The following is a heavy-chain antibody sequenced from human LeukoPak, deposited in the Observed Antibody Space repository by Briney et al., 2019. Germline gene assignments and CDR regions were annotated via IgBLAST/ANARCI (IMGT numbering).Heavy chain of an antibody. CDR2: ISYDGSNK. Sequence: GGSLRLSCAASGFTFSSYAMHWVRQAPGKGLEWVAVISYDGSNKYYADSVKGRFTISRDNSKNTLYLQMNSLRAEDTAVYYCARPGAPSTVVTPLWFDYWGQGTLVTVSS. CDR1: GFTFSSYA. V-gene: IGHV3-30-3*01. D-gene: IGHD4-23*01. J-gene: IGHJ4*02. CDR3: ARPGAPSTVVTPLWFDY.